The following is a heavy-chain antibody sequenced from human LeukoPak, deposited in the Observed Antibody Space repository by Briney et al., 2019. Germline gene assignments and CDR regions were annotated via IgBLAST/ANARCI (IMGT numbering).Heavy chain of an antibody. J-gene: IGHJ3*02. CDR3: YSSGWPRGAAFDI. CDR1: GFTFSDYY. V-gene: IGHV3-11*04. CDR2: ISSSGTTK. D-gene: IGHD6-19*01. Sequence: PGGSLRLSCAASGFTFSDYYMTWIRQAPGKGLEWVSYISSSGTTKYYADSVKGRFTISRDNAKNSLYLQMNSLRAEDTAVYYCYSSGWPRGAAFDIWGQGTMVTVSS.